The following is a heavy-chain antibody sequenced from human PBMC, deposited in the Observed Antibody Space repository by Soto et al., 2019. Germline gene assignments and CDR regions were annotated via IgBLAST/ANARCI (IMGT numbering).Heavy chain of an antibody. D-gene: IGHD6-19*01. J-gene: IGHJ4*02. Sequence: QVQLVESGGGVVQPGRSLRLSCAASGFTFSSYGMHWVRQAPGKGLEWVAVISYDGSNKYYADSVKGRFTISRDNSKNTLYLQMNSRRAEDTAVYYCAKDNLDSSGWYWWGQGTLVTVSS. CDR3: AKDNLDSSGWYW. CDR1: GFTFSSYG. V-gene: IGHV3-30*18. CDR2: ISYDGSNK.